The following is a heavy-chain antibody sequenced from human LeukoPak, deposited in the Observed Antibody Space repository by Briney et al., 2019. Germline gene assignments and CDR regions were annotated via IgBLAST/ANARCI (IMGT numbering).Heavy chain of an antibody. CDR2: IYNSGST. D-gene: IGHD2-2*01. Sequence: SETLSLTCTVSGGSISSYYWSWIRQPPGKGLEWIGRIYNSGSTNYNPSLKSRVTISVDTSKNQFSLKLSSVTAADTAVYYCARDLYSRSTRCRVENWCHPWGEKTRVSVSS. J-gene: IGHJ5*02. CDR3: ARDLYSRSTRCRVENWCHP. V-gene: IGHV4-4*07. CDR1: GGSISSYY.